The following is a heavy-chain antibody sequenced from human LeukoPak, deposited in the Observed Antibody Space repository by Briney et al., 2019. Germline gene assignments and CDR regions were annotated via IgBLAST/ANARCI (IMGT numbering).Heavy chain of an antibody. CDR1: GGTFSSYA. V-gene: IGHV1-69*01. J-gene: IGHJ4*02. D-gene: IGHD6-19*01. Sequence: SVKVSCKASGGTFSSYAISWVRQAPGQGLEWMGGIIPMFGTANYAQKFQGRITITADESTSIVYMELNSLRSEDTAVYFCARDRTVAGFHLEAYWGQGTLVTVSS. CDR2: IIPMFGTA. CDR3: ARDRTVAGFHLEAY.